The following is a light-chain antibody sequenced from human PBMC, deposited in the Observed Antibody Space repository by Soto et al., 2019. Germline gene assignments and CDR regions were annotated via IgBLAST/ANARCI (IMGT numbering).Light chain of an antibody. J-gene: IGKJ2*01. CDR2: KTS. CDR3: MQVTQFPYT. Sequence: DIVMTQTPLSSPVTLGQPASISCRSSQSLVHRDGNTYLSWLQQRPGQPPRLLVYKTSNRFSGVXDXXSGSGAVTDFTLKISRVEADDVVVYYCMQVTQFPYTFGQGTKLEIK. CDR1: QSLVHRDGNTY. V-gene: IGKV2-24*01.